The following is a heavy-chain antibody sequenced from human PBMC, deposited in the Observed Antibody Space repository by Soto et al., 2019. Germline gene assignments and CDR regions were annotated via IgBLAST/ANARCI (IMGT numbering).Heavy chain of an antibody. D-gene: IGHD6-13*01. Sequence: PSETLSLTCTVSGGSVSSGSYYWSWIRQPPGKGLEWIGEIYHSGSTNYNPSLKSRVTISVDKSKNQFSLKLSSVTAADTAVYYCARIRTGPSSSWYLSWYFDLWGRGTLVTVSS. CDR3: ARIRTGPSSSWYLSWYFDL. CDR2: IYHSGST. CDR1: GGSVSSGSYY. V-gene: IGHV4-61*01. J-gene: IGHJ2*01.